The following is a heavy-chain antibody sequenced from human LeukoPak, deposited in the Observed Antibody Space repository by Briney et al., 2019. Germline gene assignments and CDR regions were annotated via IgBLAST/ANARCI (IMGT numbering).Heavy chain of an antibody. CDR3: SEGYFEPFAH. J-gene: IGHJ4*02. CDR2: LTYTGKT. D-gene: IGHD2/OR15-2a*01. V-gene: IGHV4-59*02. CDR1: GASVSISH. Sequence: PSETLSLTCAVSGASVSISHWNWIRQSPRKGLECIGCLTYTGKTDYNPSLSSRVTISLCTSNNQVSLKLKSVTAADTAVYYCSEGYFEPFAHWGPGTLVTVSS.